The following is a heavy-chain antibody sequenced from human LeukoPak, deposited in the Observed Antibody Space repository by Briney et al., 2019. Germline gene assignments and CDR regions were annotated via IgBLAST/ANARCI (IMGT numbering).Heavy chain of an antibody. CDR1: GFTVSSNY. Sequence: QPGGSLRLSCAASGFTVSSNYMSWVRQAPGKGLEWVSVISGSGGSTNYAGSVKGRFTISRDNSENTLYLQLNSLRAEDTALYYCAKGYSSAWYYFDCWGQGTLVTVSS. D-gene: IGHD6-19*01. CDR3: AKGYSSAWYYFDC. CDR2: ISGSGGST. J-gene: IGHJ4*02. V-gene: IGHV3-23*01.